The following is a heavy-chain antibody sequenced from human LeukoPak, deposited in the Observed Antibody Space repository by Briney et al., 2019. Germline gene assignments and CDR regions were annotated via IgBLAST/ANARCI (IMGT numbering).Heavy chain of an antibody. CDR2: ISYDGSNK. CDR3: AKDADMGIPDYEDPSAFDI. D-gene: IGHD4-17*01. Sequence: PGRSLRLSCAASGFTFSSYAMHWVRQAPGKGLEWVAVISYDGSNKYYADSVKGRFTISRDNSKNTLYLQMNSLRAEDTAVYYCAKDADMGIPDYEDPSAFDIWGQGTMVTVSS. CDR1: GFTFSSYA. J-gene: IGHJ3*02. V-gene: IGHV3-30*04.